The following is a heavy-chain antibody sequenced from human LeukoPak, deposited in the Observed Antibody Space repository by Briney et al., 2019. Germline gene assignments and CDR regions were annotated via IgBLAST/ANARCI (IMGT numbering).Heavy chain of an antibody. CDR1: GGSMSTYF. D-gene: IGHD1-14*01. CDR2: TYDTTT. CDR3: ARDFPGRTEDV. V-gene: IGHV4-59*01. Sequence: SETLSLTCTVSGGSMSTYFWTWVRQSPGKGLEWVGYTYDTTTTYNPSLKGRVTISADTSQNQFSLKVTSVTAADTAVYYCARDFPGRTEDVWGKGTTVIVSS. J-gene: IGHJ6*04.